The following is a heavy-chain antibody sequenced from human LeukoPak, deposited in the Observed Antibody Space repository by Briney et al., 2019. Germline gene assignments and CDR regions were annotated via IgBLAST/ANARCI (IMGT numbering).Heavy chain of an antibody. CDR3: VRDRELHY. V-gene: IGHV4-59*01. CDR2: IYNSGST. J-gene: IGHJ4*02. D-gene: IGHD1-7*01. Sequence: SETLSLTCTVSGGSISIYYWSWVRQPPGKGLEWIGYIYNSGSTTYNPSLKSRATISVDTSKNQFSLKLTSMTAADTAFYYCVRDRELHYWGQRILVTVSS. CDR1: GGSISIYY.